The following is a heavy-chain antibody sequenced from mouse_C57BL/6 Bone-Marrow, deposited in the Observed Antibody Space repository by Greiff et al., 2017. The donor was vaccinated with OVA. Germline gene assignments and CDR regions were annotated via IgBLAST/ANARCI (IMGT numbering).Heavy chain of an antibody. Sequence: QVQLQQPGAELVKPGASVKLSCKTSGYTFTSYWMHWVKQRPGQGLEWIGMIHPNSGSTNYNEKFKSKATMTVDKSSSTAYMQHSSLTSEDSAVYYCARGGFYYSNYVGWYFDVWGTGTTVTVSS. CDR2: IHPNSGST. CDR1: GYTFTSYW. CDR3: ARGGFYYSNYVGWYFDV. V-gene: IGHV1-64*01. J-gene: IGHJ1*03. D-gene: IGHD2-5*01.